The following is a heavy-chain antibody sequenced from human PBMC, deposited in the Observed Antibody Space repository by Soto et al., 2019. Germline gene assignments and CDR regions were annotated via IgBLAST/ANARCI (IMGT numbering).Heavy chain of an antibody. CDR2: IFYSGTI. CDR3: ARVGGAPLGAFDI. CDR1: GGSISSYY. V-gene: IGHV4-59*01. Sequence: SETLSLTCTVSGGSISSYYWSWIRQPPGKGLEWIGYIFYSGTINYNPSLTSRVTVSVDTSKNQFSLKLSSVTAADTAVYYCARVGGAPLGAFDIWGQGTMVTVSS. D-gene: IGHD1-26*01. J-gene: IGHJ3*02.